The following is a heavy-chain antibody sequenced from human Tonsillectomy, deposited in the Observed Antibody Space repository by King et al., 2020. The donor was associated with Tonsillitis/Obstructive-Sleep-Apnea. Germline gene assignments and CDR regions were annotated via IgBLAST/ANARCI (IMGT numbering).Heavy chain of an antibody. Sequence: VQLVESGGGLVQSGGSLRLSCVASGFTFSSYGMNWVRQAPGKGLEWVSGISGSGGDTYYADSVKGRFTISRDNSKNTLWLQMNSLRAEDTAVYYCAKDLRGFRPVPDYWGQGTLVTVSS. CDR2: ISGSGGDT. J-gene: IGHJ4*02. CDR1: GFTFSSYG. CDR3: AKDLRGFRPVPDY. D-gene: IGHD3-10*01. V-gene: IGHV3-23*04.